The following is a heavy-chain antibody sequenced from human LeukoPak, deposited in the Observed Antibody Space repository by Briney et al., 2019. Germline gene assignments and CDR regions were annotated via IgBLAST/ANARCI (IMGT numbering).Heavy chain of an antibody. D-gene: IGHD3-16*02. Sequence: PSETLSLTCTGSGGSISSYYWSWIRQPPGKGLEWIGYIYYSGSTNYNPSLKSRVTIAVDTSKNQFSLKLSSVTAADTAVYYCARVAFGGVIVKYYFDYWGQGTLVTVSS. CDR3: ARVAFGGVIVKYYFDY. V-gene: IGHV4-59*01. J-gene: IGHJ4*02. CDR1: GGSISSYY. CDR2: IYYSGST.